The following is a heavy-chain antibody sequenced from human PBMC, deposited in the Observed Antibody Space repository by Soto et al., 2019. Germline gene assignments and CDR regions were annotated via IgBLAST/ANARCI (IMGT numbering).Heavy chain of an antibody. CDR2: INHSGST. CDR1: GGSFSGYY. Sequence: QVQLQQWGAGLLKPSETLSLTCAVYGGSFSGYYWSWIRQPPGKGLEWIGEINHSGSTNYNPSLKSGLTKSVAPSKTRFSLKVSSVPAADTAVYYCAGSGYGSGGSCDNWFAPWGQGPLVTVSS. V-gene: IGHV4-34*01. J-gene: IGHJ5*02. CDR3: AGSGYGSGGSCDNWFAP. D-gene: IGHD2-15*01.